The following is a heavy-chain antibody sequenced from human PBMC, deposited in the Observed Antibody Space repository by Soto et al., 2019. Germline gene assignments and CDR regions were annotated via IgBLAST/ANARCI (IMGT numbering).Heavy chain of an antibody. CDR3: ARVKHYDILTGFGRYYFDY. Sequence: SETLSLTCTGSGGSISSYYWSWIRQPPGKGLEWIGYIYYSGSTNYNPSLKSRVTISVDTSKNQFSLKLSSVTAADTAVYYCARVKHYDILTGFGRYYFDYWGQGTLVTVSS. D-gene: IGHD3-9*01. CDR1: GGSISSYY. J-gene: IGHJ4*02. V-gene: IGHV4-59*01. CDR2: IYYSGST.